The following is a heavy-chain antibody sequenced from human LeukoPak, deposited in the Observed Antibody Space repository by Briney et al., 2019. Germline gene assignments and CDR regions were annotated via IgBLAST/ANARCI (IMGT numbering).Heavy chain of an antibody. CDR1: RLTGSNYW. J-gene: IGHJ4*02. Sequence: GGSLRLSCAASRLTGSNYWMNWVRQAPGKGLEWVSSISSSSSYIYYADSVKGRFTISRDNAKNSLYLQMNSLRAEDTAVYYCARVYGSGSYEGCYFDYWGQGTLVTVSS. CDR2: ISSSSSYI. D-gene: IGHD3-10*01. V-gene: IGHV3-21*01. CDR3: ARVYGSGSYEGCYFDY.